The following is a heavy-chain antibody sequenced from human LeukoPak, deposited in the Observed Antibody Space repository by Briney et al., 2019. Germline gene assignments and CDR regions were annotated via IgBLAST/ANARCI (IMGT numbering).Heavy chain of an antibody. V-gene: IGHV3-21*01. D-gene: IGHD3-22*01. CDR2: VNTVSSYI. CDR3: VRLRRNSDSSGYFYYYDN. J-gene: IGHJ4*02. Sequence: GGSLRLSCAASGFVFSSYSFIWARHAPGEGLEWVASVNTVSSYIYYADSVRGRFTISRDNAKNSVLLQMNSLRAEDMAMYYCVRLRRNSDSSGYFYYYDNWGQGTLVTVSS. CDR1: GFVFSSYS.